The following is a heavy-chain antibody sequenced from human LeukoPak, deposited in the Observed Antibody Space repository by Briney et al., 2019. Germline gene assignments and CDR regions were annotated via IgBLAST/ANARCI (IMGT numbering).Heavy chain of an antibody. D-gene: IGHD5-12*01. V-gene: IGHV3-74*01. CDR2: IKNDGSST. CDR3: ARDRGYVMDY. Sequence: GGSLRLSCAASGFTLTSYWMHWVRQAPGKGLVWVSRIKNDGSSTNYADSVKGRFTISRDNSKNTLYLQMNSLRAEDTAVYYCARDRGYVMDYWGQGTLVTVSS. J-gene: IGHJ4*02. CDR1: GFTLTSYW.